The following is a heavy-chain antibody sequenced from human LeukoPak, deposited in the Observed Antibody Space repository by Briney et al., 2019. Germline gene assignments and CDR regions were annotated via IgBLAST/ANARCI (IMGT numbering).Heavy chain of an antibody. CDR2: ISYDGSNK. CDR1: GFTFSSYA. CDR3: ASVTLSTF. Sequence: GGSLRPSCAASGFTFSSYAMHWVRQAPGKGLEWVAVISYDGSNKYYADSVKGRFTISRDNSKNTLYLQMNSLRAEDTAVYYCASVTLSTFWGLGTLVTVSS. V-gene: IGHV3-30-3*01. J-gene: IGHJ4*02. D-gene: IGHD3-16*01.